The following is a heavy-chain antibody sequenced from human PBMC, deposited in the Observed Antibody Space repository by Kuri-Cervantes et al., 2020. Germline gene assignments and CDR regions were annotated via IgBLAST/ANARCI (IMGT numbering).Heavy chain of an antibody. D-gene: IGHD3-22*01. J-gene: IGHJ4*02. CDR2: ISAYNGNT. V-gene: IGHV1-18*01. Sequence: ASVKVSCKASGYTFTSYGISWVRQAPGQGLEWMGWISAYNGNTNYAQKFQGRVTMTRDTSTSTVYMELSSLRSEDTAVYYCAREESRATYYYDSSGLCFDYWGQGTLVTVSS. CDR3: AREESRATYYYDSSGLCFDY. CDR1: GYTFTSYG.